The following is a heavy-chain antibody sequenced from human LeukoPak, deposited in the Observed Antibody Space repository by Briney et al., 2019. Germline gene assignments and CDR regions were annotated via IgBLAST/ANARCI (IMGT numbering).Heavy chain of an antibody. CDR1: GGTFSSNA. J-gene: IGHJ6*03. CDR2: IIPIFGTA. D-gene: IGHD1-26*01. CDR3: ARALQSGGAKSNWYYYYMDV. Sequence: GASVKVSCKASGGTFSSNAISWVRQAPGQGLEWMGGIIPIFGTANCAQKFQGRVTITADESTSTAYMELSSLRSEDTAVYYCARALQSGGAKSNWYYYYMDVWGKGTTVTISS. V-gene: IGHV1-69*13.